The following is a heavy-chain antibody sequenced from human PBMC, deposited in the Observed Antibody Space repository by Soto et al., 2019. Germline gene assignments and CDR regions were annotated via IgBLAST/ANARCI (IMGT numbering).Heavy chain of an antibody. CDR2: VSYSGIT. CDR1: GGSTDSLY. D-gene: IGHD3-3*01. V-gene: IGHV4-59*08. J-gene: IGHJ4*02. CDR3: ARHGYYDLLSGYYLFDY. Sequence: QVQLQESGPGLVKPSETLFVTCTVSGGSTDSLYWSWVRQPPGKGLEWIGYVSYSGITTYNPSLKSRGIVSIDTSKNQFSLKLTSVTAADTAVYYCARHGYYDLLSGYYLFDYWGQGILVTVSS.